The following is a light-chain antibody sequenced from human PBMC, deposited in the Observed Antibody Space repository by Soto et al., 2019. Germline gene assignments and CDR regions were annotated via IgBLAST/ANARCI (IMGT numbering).Light chain of an antibody. V-gene: IGLV2-18*02. J-gene: IGLJ7*01. Sequence: QSVLTQPPSVSGSPGQSVTISCTGTSSDVGSYNRVSWYQQAPGTAPKLVIYEVSNRPSGVPDRFSGSKSGNTASLTISGLRAEDEGDYYCSSFTTTNTWVLGGGTQLTVL. CDR3: SSFTTTNTWV. CDR2: EVS. CDR1: SSDVGSYNR.